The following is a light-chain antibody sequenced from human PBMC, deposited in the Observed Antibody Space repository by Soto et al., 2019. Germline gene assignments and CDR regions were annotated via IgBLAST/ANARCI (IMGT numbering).Light chain of an antibody. J-gene: IGKJ1*01. CDR2: DAS. V-gene: IGKV1-5*01. CDR1: QSISSW. Sequence: DIQMTQSPSTLSASVGDRVTIPCRASQSISSWLAWYQQKPGKAPKLLIYDASSLESGVPSRFSGSGSGTEFTVTISSLQPDDFATYYCQQYNSYSTFGQGTKVDI. CDR3: QQYNSYST.